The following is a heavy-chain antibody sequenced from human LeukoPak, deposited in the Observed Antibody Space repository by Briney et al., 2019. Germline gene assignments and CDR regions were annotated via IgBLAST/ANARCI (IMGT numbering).Heavy chain of an antibody. CDR3: ARRGTAMVTRYFQH. D-gene: IGHD5-18*01. J-gene: IGHJ1*01. CDR2: IYYSGST. CDR1: GGSISSSSYY. Sequence: PSETLSLTCTVSGGSISSSSYYWGWIRQPPGKGLEWIGSIYYSGSTYYNPSLKSRVTISVDTSKNQFSLKLSSVTAADTAVYYCARRGTAMVTRYFQHWGQGTLVTVSS. V-gene: IGHV4-39*07.